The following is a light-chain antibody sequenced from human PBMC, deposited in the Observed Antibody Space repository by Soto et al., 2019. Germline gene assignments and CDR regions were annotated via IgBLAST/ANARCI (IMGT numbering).Light chain of an antibody. CDR3: SSYAGGNNLL. Sequence: QSALTQPPSASGSLGQSVTISCSGASSDIGGYNYVAWYQQHPGKAPKLIIYEVNKRPSGVPDRFSGSKSGNTASLTVSRLQAEDEADYSCSSYAGGNNLLFGGGTQLTVL. CDR1: SSDIGGYNY. CDR2: EVN. V-gene: IGLV2-8*01. J-gene: IGLJ2*01.